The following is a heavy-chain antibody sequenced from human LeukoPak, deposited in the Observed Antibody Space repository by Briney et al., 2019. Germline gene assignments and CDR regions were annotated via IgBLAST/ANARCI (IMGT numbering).Heavy chain of an antibody. V-gene: IGHV3-30-3*01. CDR3: ARGYFADV. CDR1: GFTFSSYA. J-gene: IGHJ6*04. CDR2: ISYDGSNK. Sequence: GGSLRLSCAASGFTFSSYAMHWVRQAPGKGLEWVAVISYDGSNKYYADSVKGRFTISRDNAKNSLYLQMNSLRAENTALYQCARGYFADVWGKGTTVTVSS. D-gene: IGHD3-9*01.